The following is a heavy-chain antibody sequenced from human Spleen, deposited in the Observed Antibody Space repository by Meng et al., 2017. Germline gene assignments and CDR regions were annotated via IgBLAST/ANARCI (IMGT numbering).Heavy chain of an antibody. CDR1: GGSFSGYY. D-gene: IGHD3-22*01. Sequence: SETLSLTCAVYGGSFSGYYWSWIRQPPGKGLEYIGYVYYTGSTNYNPSLKSRVTISLDTSKNQFSLNLSSVTAADTAVYYCAREPSYDIFYGMDFWGQGTTVTVSS. CDR2: VYYTGST. V-gene: IGHV4-59*01. J-gene: IGHJ6*02. CDR3: AREPSYDIFYGMDF.